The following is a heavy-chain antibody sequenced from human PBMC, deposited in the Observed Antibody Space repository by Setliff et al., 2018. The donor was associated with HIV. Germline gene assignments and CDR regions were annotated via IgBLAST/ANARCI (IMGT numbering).Heavy chain of an antibody. CDR1: GGSIYGSDYY. CDR3: IIAYSSGWLAPMGLDS. J-gene: IGHJ4*02. CDR2: IYYSGST. D-gene: IGHD6-19*01. V-gene: IGHV4-39*01. Sequence: SETLSLTCTVSGGSIYGSDYYWGWIRQPPGKGLESIRSIYYSGSTYYKPSLKSRVTISVDTSKNQFSLKLSSVTAADTAVYYCIIAYSSGWLAPMGLDSWGQGTLVTVSS.